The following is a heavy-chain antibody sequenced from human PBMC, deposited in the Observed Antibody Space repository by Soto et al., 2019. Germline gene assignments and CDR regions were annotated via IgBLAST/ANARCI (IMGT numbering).Heavy chain of an antibody. CDR1: GFTFSSYA. Sequence: GGSLRLSCAASGFTFSSYAMSWVRQAPGKGLEWVSGISGSGDSTYYADSVKGRFTISRDKSKNQFFLKLTSVTAADTAIYYCARDPRGAYSSSYSGIDYWGLGILVTAPQ. V-gene: IGHV3-23*01. D-gene: IGHD3-22*01. J-gene: IGHJ4*02. CDR3: ARDPRGAYSSSYSGIDY. CDR2: ISGSGDST.